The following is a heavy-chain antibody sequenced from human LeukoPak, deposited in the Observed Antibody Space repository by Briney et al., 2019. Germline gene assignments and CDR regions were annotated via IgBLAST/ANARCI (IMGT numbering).Heavy chain of an antibody. CDR3: AREPSRDFIVVVPAAIEGGFDY. CDR2: INHSGST. J-gene: IGHJ4*02. CDR1: GFTFSNAW. V-gene: IGHV4-34*01. Sequence: GSLRLSCAASGFTFSNAWMSWVRQAPGKGLEWIGEINHSGSTNYNPSLKSRVTISVDTSKNQFSLKLSSVTAADTAVYYCAREPSRDFIVVVPAAIEGGFDYWGQGTLVTVSS. D-gene: IGHD2-2*01.